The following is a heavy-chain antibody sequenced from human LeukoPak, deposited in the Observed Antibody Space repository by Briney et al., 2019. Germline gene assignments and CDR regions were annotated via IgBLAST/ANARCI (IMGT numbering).Heavy chain of an antibody. CDR1: GGSISSRSYY. CDR3: AREYCGGDCYSGEFDY. CDR2: IYTSRST. V-gene: IGHV4-61*02. Sequence: SETLSLTCTVPGGSISSRSYYWSWIRQPAGKGLEWTGRIYTSRSTNYNPSRKSRVSISVGPATNRFTLKLSSVAAADTAVYYCAREYCGGDCYSGEFDYGGQGTLVTVSS. D-gene: IGHD2-21*02. J-gene: IGHJ4*02.